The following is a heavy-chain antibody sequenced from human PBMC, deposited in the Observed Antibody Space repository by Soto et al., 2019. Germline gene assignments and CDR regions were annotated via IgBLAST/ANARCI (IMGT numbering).Heavy chain of an antibody. CDR1: GDSVSNDNYY. CDR2: IYYSGTT. D-gene: IGHD3-16*01. J-gene: IGHJ4*02. CDR3: ARSQRGRTAFTFDY. Sequence: SETLSLTCAVSGDSVSNDNYYWSWIRQPPGKGLEWIGYIYYSGTTNYNSYLKSRLSLSVDMSKDQFSLKLASVTAADTAVYFCARSQRGRTAFTFDYWGQGALVTVSS. V-gene: IGHV4-61*01.